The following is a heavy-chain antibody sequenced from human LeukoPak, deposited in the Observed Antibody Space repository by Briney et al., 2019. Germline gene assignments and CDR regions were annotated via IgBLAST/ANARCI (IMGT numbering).Heavy chain of an antibody. CDR3: ANNWNWDY. D-gene: IGHD1-1*01. CDR1: GFTVSSNY. Sequence: GGSLRLSCAAFGFTVSSNYMSWVRQAPGKGLEWVSVIFGGGGTYYGDSVRGRFTISRDNSKNTVYLQMNSLRGEDTAVYYCANNWNWDYWGQGTLVTVSA. V-gene: IGHV3-66*02. J-gene: IGHJ4*02. CDR2: IFGGGGT.